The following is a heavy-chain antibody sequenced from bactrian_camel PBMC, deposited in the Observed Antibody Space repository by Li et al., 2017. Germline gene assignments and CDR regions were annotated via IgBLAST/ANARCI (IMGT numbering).Heavy chain of an antibody. D-gene: IGHD2*01. CDR1: GSRYSSRC. CDR2: INSDGGA. Sequence: HVQLVESGGGSVQVGESLRLSCAASGSRYSSRCMAWYRQAPGKEREWLAEINSDGGASYADSVRGRFTISKDNYNNTLYLQMNSLKPEDTAMYYCAAEAPVVVVCRSPLTLLTGAKGPRSPSP. CDR3: AAEAPVVVVCRSPLTLLT. J-gene: IGHJ6*01. V-gene: IGHV3S26*01.